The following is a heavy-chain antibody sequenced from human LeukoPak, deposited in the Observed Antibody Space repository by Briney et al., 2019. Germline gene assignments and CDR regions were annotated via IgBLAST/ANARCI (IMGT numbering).Heavy chain of an antibody. CDR1: GGSISSGDYY. Sequence: SQTLSLTCTVSGGSISSGDYYWSWIRRPPGKGLEWIGYIYYSGSTYYNPSLKSRVTISVDTSKNQFSLKLSSVTAADTAVYYCARERWHVVVPARPQGEWYFDLWGRGTLVTVSS. D-gene: IGHD2-2*01. J-gene: IGHJ2*01. CDR3: ARERWHVVVPARPQGEWYFDL. CDR2: IYYSGST. V-gene: IGHV4-30-4*08.